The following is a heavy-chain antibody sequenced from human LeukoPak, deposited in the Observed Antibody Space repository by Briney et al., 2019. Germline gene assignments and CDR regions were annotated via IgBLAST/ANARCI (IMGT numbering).Heavy chain of an antibody. J-gene: IGHJ4*02. CDR1: GGSFSGYY. V-gene: IGHV4-34*01. CDR2: INHSGST. CDR3: ARHFGIDFRFDY. D-gene: IGHD2/OR15-2a*01. Sequence: SETLSLTCAVYGGSFSGYYWSWIRQPPGKGLEWIGEINHSGSTNYNPSLKSRVTISVDTSKNQFSLKLSSVTAADTAVYYCARHFGIDFRFDYWGQGTLVTVSS.